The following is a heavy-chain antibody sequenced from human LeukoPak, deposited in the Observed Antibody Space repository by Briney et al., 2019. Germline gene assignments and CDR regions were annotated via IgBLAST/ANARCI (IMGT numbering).Heavy chain of an antibody. V-gene: IGHV1-18*01. Sequence: XSVKVSCKASGYTFTSYGISWVRQAPGQGLEWMGWISAYNGNTNYAQKLQGRVSMTTDTSTSTAYMELRSLRSDDTAVYYCARGTADILTGYYMPLDYWGQGTLVTVSS. J-gene: IGHJ4*02. D-gene: IGHD3-9*01. CDR2: ISAYNGNT. CDR1: GYTFTSYG. CDR3: ARGTADILTGYYMPLDY.